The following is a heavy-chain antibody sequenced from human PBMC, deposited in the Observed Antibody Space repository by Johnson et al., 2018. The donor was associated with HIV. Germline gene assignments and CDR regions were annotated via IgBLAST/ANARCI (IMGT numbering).Heavy chain of an antibody. CDR3: ARVLRSGYSGRGAFDI. CDR1: GFTFDDYA. D-gene: IGHD1-26*01. CDR2: IYSGGST. Sequence: VQLVESGGGVVQPGRSLRLSCAASGFTFDDYAVHWVRQPPGKGLEWVAVIYSGGSTYYANSVKGRFTISSDNSKNTLSLQRGSLRGEDMAVYYCARVLRSGYSGRGAFDIWGQGTMVTVSS. V-gene: IGHV3-64*01. J-gene: IGHJ3*02.